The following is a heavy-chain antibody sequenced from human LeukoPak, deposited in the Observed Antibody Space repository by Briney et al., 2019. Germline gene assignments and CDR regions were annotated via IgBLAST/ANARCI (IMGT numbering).Heavy chain of an antibody. D-gene: IGHD3-10*01. V-gene: IGHV4-30-4*01. Sequence: SQTLSLTCTVYGGSISIGDYYWSWIRQPPGKGLEWIGYIYYSGSTYYNPSLKSRVTISVDTSKNQFSLKLSSVTAADTAVYYCASTMVRGVIITHVPNYYGMDVWGQGTTVTVSS. CDR2: IYYSGST. J-gene: IGHJ6*02. CDR1: GGSISIGDYY. CDR3: ASTMVRGVIITHVPNYYGMDV.